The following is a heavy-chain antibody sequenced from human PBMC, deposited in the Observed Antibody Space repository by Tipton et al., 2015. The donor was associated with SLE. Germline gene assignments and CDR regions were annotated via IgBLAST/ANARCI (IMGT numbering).Heavy chain of an antibody. Sequence: SLRLSCAASGFTFSSYSMNWVRQAPGKGLEWVSSISSSSSYIYYADSVKGRFTISRDNAKNSLYLQMNSLRAEDTAVYYCARGRRRAVAADWYFDLWGRGTLVTVSS. V-gene: IGHV3-21*01. CDR2: ISSSSSYI. CDR1: GFTFSSYS. J-gene: IGHJ2*01. CDR3: ARGRRRAVAADWYFDL. D-gene: IGHD6-19*01.